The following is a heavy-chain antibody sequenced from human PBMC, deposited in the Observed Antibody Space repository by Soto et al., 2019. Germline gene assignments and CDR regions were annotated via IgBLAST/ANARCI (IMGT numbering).Heavy chain of an antibody. CDR2: IHPSGGST. D-gene: IGHD3-9*01. V-gene: IGHV3-23*01. CDR1: GFIFSSYG. J-gene: IGHJ4*02. CDR3: AKDPSTGPPDC. Sequence: GGSLRLSCSAAGFIFSSYGMSWVRQAPGKGLQWVATIHPSGGSTHYAESVRGRFTISRDNSRDTLYLQMNSLRAEDTAVYYCAKDPSTGPPDCWGQGALVTVSS.